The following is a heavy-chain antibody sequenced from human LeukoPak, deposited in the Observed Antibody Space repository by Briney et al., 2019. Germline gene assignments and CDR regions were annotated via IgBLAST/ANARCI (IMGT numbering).Heavy chain of an antibody. V-gene: IGHV3-23*01. CDR3: AKAHSDYDFWSGYSSVNDAFDI. CDR1: GFTFSSYA. Sequence: PGGSLRLTCAASGFTFSSYAMSWVRQAPGKGLEWVSAISGSGGSTYYADSVKGRFTISRDNAKNSLYLQMNSLRAEDTALYYCAKAHSDYDFWSGYSSVNDAFDIWGQGTMVTVSS. D-gene: IGHD3-3*01. J-gene: IGHJ3*02. CDR2: ISGSGGST.